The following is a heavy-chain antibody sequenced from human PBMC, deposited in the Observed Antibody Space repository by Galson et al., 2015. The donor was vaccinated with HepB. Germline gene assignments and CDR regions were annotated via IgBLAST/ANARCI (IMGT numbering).Heavy chain of an antibody. CDR1: GGSTSSYY. CDR3: ARASYDILTGYYYFDY. Sequence: SETLSLTCTVSGGSTSSYYWRWILQPPGKGLEWIGDLYDSGSTNYNPSLKSRVTISVDTSKDQFPLKLSSVTAADTAVYYCARASYDILTGYYYFDYWGQGTLVTVSS. CDR2: LYDSGST. V-gene: IGHV4-59*01. D-gene: IGHD3-9*01. J-gene: IGHJ4*02.